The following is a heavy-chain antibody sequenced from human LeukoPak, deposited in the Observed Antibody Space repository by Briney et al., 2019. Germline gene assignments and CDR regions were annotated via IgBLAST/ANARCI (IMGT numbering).Heavy chain of an antibody. D-gene: IGHD6-13*01. CDR1: GFTFSNYW. CDR3: AKQGQQLSPYYFDY. Sequence: PGGSLRLSCEASGFTFSNYWMSWVRQAPGKGLEWVANMNQDGNEKYYVASVKGRFTISRDNAKNSLYLQMNSLRAEDTAVYYCAKQGQQLSPYYFDYWGQGTLVTVSS. V-gene: IGHV3-7*01. CDR2: MNQDGNEK. J-gene: IGHJ4*02.